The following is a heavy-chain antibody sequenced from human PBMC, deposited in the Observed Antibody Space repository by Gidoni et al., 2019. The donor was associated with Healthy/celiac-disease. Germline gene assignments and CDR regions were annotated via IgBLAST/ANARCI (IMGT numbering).Heavy chain of an antibody. D-gene: IGHD3-22*01. CDR1: GGSISRSSYY. J-gene: IGHJ4*02. Sequence: QLQLQESGPGLVKPSETLSLTCTVSGGSISRSSYYWGWIRQPPGKGLEWIGSIYYSGSTYYNPSLKSRVTISVDTSKNQFSLKLSSVTAADTAVYYCARLGGRDTMTRPVDYWGQGTLVTVSS. CDR3: ARLGGRDTMTRPVDY. V-gene: IGHV4-39*01. CDR2: IYYSGST.